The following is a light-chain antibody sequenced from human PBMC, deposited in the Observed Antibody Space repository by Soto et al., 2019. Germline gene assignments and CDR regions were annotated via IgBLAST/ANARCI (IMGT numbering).Light chain of an antibody. CDR1: SSDVGSYDL. CDR2: EDN. Sequence: QSVLTQPASVSGSPGQSITISCTGASSDVGSYDLVSWYQQHPGKAPKVVIYEDNKRPSGISDHFSGSKSGNTASLTISGLQAEDEAYYYCCSYAGSSTLVFGGGTKLTVL. J-gene: IGLJ3*02. CDR3: CSYAGSSTLV. V-gene: IGLV2-23*01.